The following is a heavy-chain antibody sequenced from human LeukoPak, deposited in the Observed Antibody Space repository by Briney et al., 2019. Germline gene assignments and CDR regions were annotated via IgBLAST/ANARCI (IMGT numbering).Heavy chain of an antibody. Sequence: GGSLRLSCAASGFTFSNYGMNWVRQAPGKGLEWVSCITGRGENTYYADSVKGRFTISRDNSKNTLDLQMNGLRAEDTAEYYCARAVTWIGPWGQGTLVTVSS. V-gene: IGHV3-23*01. D-gene: IGHD6-25*01. CDR1: GFTFSNYG. CDR2: ITGRGENT. J-gene: IGHJ5*02. CDR3: ARAVTWIGP.